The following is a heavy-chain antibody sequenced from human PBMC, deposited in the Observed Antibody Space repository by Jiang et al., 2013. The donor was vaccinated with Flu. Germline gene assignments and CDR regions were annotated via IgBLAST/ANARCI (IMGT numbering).Heavy chain of an antibody. J-gene: IGHJ5*02. CDR3: ARGYGAFDTFFDP. D-gene: IGHD2-15*01. V-gene: IGHV5-10-1*01. CDR1: GYSFSNYW. CDR2: IDPSDSQT. Sequence: GAEVKKPGESLTISCKASGYSFSNYWINWVRLMPGKGLEWMGKIDPSDSQTKYSPAFQGLVTISADKSIATAYLHWSSLRASDTATYYCARGYGAFDTFFDPWGQGTLVTVSS.